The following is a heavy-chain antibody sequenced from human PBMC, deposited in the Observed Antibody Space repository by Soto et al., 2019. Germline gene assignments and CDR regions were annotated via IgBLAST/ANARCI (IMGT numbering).Heavy chain of an antibody. CDR3: GRAGGASTVLLVY. V-gene: IGHV1-18*01. Sequence: ASVQVSCTASAYTFTSYGINWVRQAPGQWLEWMGWIRAYSGGTNYAQKVQVGVIMTSDTSSRKAYMELIRLRSDDTAVYCCGRAGGASTVLLVYGCQGTLVTASS. J-gene: IGHJ4*02. D-gene: IGHD1-26*01. CDR1: AYTFTSYG. CDR2: IRAYSGGT.